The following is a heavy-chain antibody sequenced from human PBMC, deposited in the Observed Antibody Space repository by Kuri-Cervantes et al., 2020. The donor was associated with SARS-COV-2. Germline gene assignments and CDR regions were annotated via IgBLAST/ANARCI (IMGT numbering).Heavy chain of an antibody. V-gene: IGHV4-34*01. D-gene: IGHD2-2*01. CDR3: ARGRPPIYLGYCSSTSCHRYYFDY. CDR1: GGSFSGYY. J-gene: IGHJ4*02. Sequence: GSLRLSCAVYGGSFSGYYWSWIRQPPGKGLEWIGEINHSGSTNYNPSLKSRVTISVDTSKNQFSLKLSSATAADTAVYYCARGRPPIYLGYCSSTSCHRYYFDYWGQGTLVTVSS. CDR2: INHSGST.